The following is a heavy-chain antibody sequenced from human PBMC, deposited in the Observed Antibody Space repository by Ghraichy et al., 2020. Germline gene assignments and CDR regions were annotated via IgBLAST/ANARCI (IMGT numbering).Heavy chain of an antibody. V-gene: IGHV3-23*01. Sequence: LSLTCAASGFTFSTYAMTWVRQAPGRGLEWVSGISYSGGNTYYADSVRGRFTISRDDSRNTLYLQMNSLRADDTAVYYCAKDRYSRSLFVSALVYPWGQGTLVTVSS. CDR1: GFTFSTYA. CDR2: ISYSGGNT. D-gene: IGHD2-15*01. J-gene: IGHJ5*02. CDR3: AKDRYSRSLFVSALVYP.